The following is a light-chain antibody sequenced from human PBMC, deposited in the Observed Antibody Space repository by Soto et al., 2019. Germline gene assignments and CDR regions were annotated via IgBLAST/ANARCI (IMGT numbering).Light chain of an antibody. J-gene: IGLJ3*02. V-gene: IGLV4-69*01. CDR1: SGHSSYA. CDR2: LNSDGSH. Sequence: QLVLTQSPSASASLGASVKLTCTLSSGHSSYAIAWHQQQPEKGPRYSMKLNSDGSHSKGDGIPDRFSGSSSGAERFLTISSLQSGDEADYYCQTWGTGIRVFGGGTKLTVL. CDR3: QTWGTGIRV.